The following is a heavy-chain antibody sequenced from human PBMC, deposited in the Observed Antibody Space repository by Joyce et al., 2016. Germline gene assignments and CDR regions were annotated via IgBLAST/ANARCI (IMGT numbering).Heavy chain of an antibody. CDR1: GFSFSGYW. CDR2: INTGESST. J-gene: IGHJ5*02. Sequence: EVQLVESGGGLVQPGGSLRLSCAASGFSFSGYWIHWVRQAPGKGLVWVSRINTGESSTRFADSVKCRFTISRDNAKNTLYLQMNSLRAEDTAVYYCVRGISARPGGPNWFDPWGQGTLVTVSS. CDR3: VRGISARPGGPNWFDP. V-gene: IGHV3-74*01. D-gene: IGHD6-6*01.